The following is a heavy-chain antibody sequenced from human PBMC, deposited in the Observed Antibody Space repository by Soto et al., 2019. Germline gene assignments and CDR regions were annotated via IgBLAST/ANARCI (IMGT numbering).Heavy chain of an antibody. D-gene: IGHD1-1*01. CDR3: ASGTTGTTVHNYYGMDV. V-gene: IGHV4-4*02. Sequence: QVQLQESGPGLVKPSGTLSLTCAVSGGSISSSNWWSWVRQPPGKGLEWIGEIYHSGSTNYNPSLKSRVTISLDKSKNQFSLKRSSVTAADTAVYYCASGTTGTTVHNYYGMDVWGQGTTVTVSS. CDR2: IYHSGST. J-gene: IGHJ6*02. CDR1: GGSISSSNW.